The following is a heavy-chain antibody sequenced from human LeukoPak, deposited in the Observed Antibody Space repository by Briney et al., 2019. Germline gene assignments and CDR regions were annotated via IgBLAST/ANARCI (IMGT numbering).Heavy chain of an antibody. V-gene: IGHV4-30-2*01. CDR1: GGSISSGGYY. Sequence: KPSQTLSLTCTVSGGSISSGGYYWSWIRQPPGKGLEWIGYIYHSGSTYYNPSLKSRVTISVDRSKNQFSLKLSSVTAADTAVYYCARENSSGWYREGIDYWGQRTLVTVSS. CDR3: ARENSSGWYREGIDY. D-gene: IGHD6-19*01. CDR2: IYHSGST. J-gene: IGHJ4*02.